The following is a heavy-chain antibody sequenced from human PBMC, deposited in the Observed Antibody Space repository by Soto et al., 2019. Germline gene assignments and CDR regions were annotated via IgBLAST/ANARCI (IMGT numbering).Heavy chain of an antibody. V-gene: IGHV4-30-4*01. Sequence: QVQLQESGPGLVKPSQTLSLTCTVSGGSISSGDYYWSWIRQPPGKGLEWIGYIYYSGSTYYNPSLKSRVTISVDTSKNQFSLKLSSVTAADTAVYYCARDSLLLWFGELLPSPGCAFDIWGQGTMVTVSS. CDR3: ARDSLLLWFGELLPSPGCAFDI. D-gene: IGHD3-10*01. CDR1: GGSISSGDYY. J-gene: IGHJ3*02. CDR2: IYYSGST.